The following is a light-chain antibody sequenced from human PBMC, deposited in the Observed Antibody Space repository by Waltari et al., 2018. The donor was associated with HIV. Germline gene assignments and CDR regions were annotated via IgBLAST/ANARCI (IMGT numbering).Light chain of an antibody. CDR3: QHYDTYPYI. CDR1: QNINKW. Sequence: DIQMTQSLSTLSASVGDSVSIACRASQNINKWVAWYQQKAGKAPKLLIYEASIMQDGVPSRFSGSGSGTEFTLTISRLQPEDFAVYFCQHYDTYPYIFGHGTTLE. V-gene: IGKV1-5*03. CDR2: EAS. J-gene: IGKJ2*01.